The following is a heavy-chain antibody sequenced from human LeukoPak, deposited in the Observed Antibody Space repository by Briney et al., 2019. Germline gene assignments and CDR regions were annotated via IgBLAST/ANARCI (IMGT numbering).Heavy chain of an antibody. V-gene: IGHV3-64*01. CDR1: GFTFSSYA. CDR3: ARDGYSSSPYYYYYMDV. CDR2: ISSNGVST. J-gene: IGHJ6*03. D-gene: IGHD6-6*01. Sequence: GGSLRLSCAASGFTFSSYAMHWVRQAPGKGLEYVSTISSNGVSTYYANSVKGRFTISRDNSKNTLYLQMGSLRAEDMAVYYCARDGYSSSPYYYYYMDVWGKGTTVTVSS.